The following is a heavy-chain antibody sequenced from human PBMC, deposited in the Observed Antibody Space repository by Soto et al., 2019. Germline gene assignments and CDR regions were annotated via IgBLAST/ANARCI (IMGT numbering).Heavy chain of an antibody. CDR2: INHSGST. V-gene: IGHV4-34*01. D-gene: IGHD3-3*01. Sequence: SETLSLTCAGYGGSFSGYYWSWIRQPPGKGLEWIGEINHSGSTNYNPSLKSRVTISVDTSKNQFSLKLSSVTAADTAVYYCAREHVLRFLEWVPELLYGMDVWGQGTTVTVSS. J-gene: IGHJ6*02. CDR1: GGSFSGYY. CDR3: AREHVLRFLEWVPELLYGMDV.